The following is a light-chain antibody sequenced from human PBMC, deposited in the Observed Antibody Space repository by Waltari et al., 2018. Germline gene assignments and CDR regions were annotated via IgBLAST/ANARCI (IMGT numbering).Light chain of an antibody. J-gene: IGKJ2*01. Sequence: EIVLTQSPATLSLSPGERATLSCRASQSVSSYLAWYQRKPGQAPRLLIYDASNRATGIPARFSGSGSGTDFTLTISSLEPEDFAVYYCQQADTFGQGTKLEIK. CDR1: QSVSSY. V-gene: IGKV3-11*01. CDR3: QQADT. CDR2: DAS.